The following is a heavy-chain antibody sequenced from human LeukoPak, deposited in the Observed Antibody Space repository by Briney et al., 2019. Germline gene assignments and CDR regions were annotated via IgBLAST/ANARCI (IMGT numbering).Heavy chain of an antibody. V-gene: IGHV4-59*01. CDR3: ARVINDYVWVSYRSPYYFDY. J-gene: IGHJ4*02. CDR1: GGSISSYY. CDR2: IYYSGST. Sequence: SETLSLTCTVSGGSISSYYWSWIWQPPGKGREWIGYIYYSGSTNYNPSLKSRVTISVDTSKNQFSLKLSSGTAADTAVYYCARVINDYVWVSYRSPYYFDYWGQGTLVTVSS. D-gene: IGHD3-16*02.